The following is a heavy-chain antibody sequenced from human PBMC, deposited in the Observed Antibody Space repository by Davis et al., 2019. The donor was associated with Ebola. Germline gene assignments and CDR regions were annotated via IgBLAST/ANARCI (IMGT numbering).Heavy chain of an antibody. Sequence: ASVKVSCKTSGYTFTSYGISWLRQAPGQGLEWMGWISAYNGQIKYAQKFEGRVTLTTDTSTNTGYMELRSLKADDTAMYYCAKDSSSWAYYDSAGYPFDHWGQGTLVTVSS. V-gene: IGHV1-18*01. CDR1: GYTFTSYG. D-gene: IGHD6-13*01. CDR2: ISAYNGQI. CDR3: AKDSSSWAYYDSAGYPFDH. J-gene: IGHJ4*02.